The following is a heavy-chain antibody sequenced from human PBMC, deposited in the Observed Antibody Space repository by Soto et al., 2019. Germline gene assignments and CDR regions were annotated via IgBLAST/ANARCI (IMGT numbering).Heavy chain of an antibody. Sequence: GGTLKIFCASSGCTFRTYVMHLVRQDPGKGLEWVSLILYDGNNKYYGDSVEGRFTISRDNSKNTLFLQMNSLRPEETAVYYCATDLVSYTSRYRCHYGRDVRGQGTTVNISS. CDR2: ILYDGNNK. J-gene: IGHJ6*02. CDR1: GCTFRTYV. D-gene: IGHD2-2*02. V-gene: IGHV3-30*03. CDR3: ATDLVSYTSRYRCHYGRDV.